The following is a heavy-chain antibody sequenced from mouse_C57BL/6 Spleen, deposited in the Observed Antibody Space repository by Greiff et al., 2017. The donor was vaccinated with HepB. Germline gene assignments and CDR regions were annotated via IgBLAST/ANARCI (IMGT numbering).Heavy chain of an antibody. D-gene: IGHD2-4*01. Sequence: VQLQQSGPELVKPGASVKISCKASGYTFTDYYMNWVKQSHGKSLEWIGDINPNNGGTSYNQKFKGKATLTVDKSSSTAYMELRSLTSEDSAVYYCASYYYDYDEEGYYAMDYWGQGTSGTVSS. J-gene: IGHJ4*01. CDR2: INPNNGGT. V-gene: IGHV1-26*01. CDR3: ASYYYDYDEEGYYAMDY. CDR1: GYTFTDYY.